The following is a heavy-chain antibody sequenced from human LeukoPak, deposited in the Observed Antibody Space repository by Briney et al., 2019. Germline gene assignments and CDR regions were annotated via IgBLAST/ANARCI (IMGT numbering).Heavy chain of an antibody. CDR3: ARVTETRTDAFDI. CDR2: IYSGGST. CDR1: GFTVSSNY. D-gene: IGHD1-14*01. J-gene: IGHJ3*02. Sequence: TGGSLRLSCAASGFTVSSNYMSWVRQAPGKGLEWVSVIYSGGSTYHADSVKGRFTISRDNSKNTLYLQMNSLRAEDTAVYYCARVTETRTDAFDIWGQGTMVTVSS. V-gene: IGHV3-53*01.